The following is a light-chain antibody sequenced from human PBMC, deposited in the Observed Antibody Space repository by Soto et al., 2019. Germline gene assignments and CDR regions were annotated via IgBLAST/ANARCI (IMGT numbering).Light chain of an antibody. J-gene: IGLJ1*01. Sequence: QSALTQPASVSGSPGQSITISCTGTNSDVGGYNFVSWYQQHPGKAPKLIIYDVSNRPSGVSNRFSGSKSGSTASLTISGLQAEDEADYYCSSYTSSSTLDYVFGSGTKVTVL. CDR2: DVS. CDR3: SSYTSSSTLDYV. V-gene: IGLV2-14*01. CDR1: NSDVGGYNF.